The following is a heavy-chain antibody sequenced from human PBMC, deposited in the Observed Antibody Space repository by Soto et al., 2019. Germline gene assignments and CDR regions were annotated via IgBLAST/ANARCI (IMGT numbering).Heavy chain of an antibody. J-gene: IGHJ4*02. Sequence: ASVKVSCKVSGYTLTELSMHWVRQAPGKGLEWMGGFDPEDGETIYAQKFQGRVTMTEDTSTDTAYMELSSLRSEDTAVYYCATGPPSSYYYDSSGYSLDYWGQGTLVTVSS. V-gene: IGHV1-24*01. CDR3: ATGPPSSYYYDSSGYSLDY. CDR1: GYTLTELS. D-gene: IGHD3-22*01. CDR2: FDPEDGET.